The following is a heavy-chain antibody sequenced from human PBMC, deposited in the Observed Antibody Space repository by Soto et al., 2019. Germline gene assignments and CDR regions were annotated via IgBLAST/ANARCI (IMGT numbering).Heavy chain of an antibody. CDR1: GSSISSSNW. CDR3: ARSGYGSGSYYIYYYYYYGMDV. Sequence: PSETLSLTCAVSGSSISSSNWWSWVRQPPGKGLEWIGETYHSGSTNYNPSLKSRVTISVDKSKNQFSLKLSSVTAADTAVYYCARSGYGSGSYYIYYYYYYGMDVWGQGTTVTVSS. V-gene: IGHV4-4*02. J-gene: IGHJ6*02. D-gene: IGHD3-10*01. CDR2: TYHSGST.